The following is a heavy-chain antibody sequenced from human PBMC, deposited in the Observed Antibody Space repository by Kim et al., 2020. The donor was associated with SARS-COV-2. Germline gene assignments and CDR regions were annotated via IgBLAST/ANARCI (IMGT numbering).Heavy chain of an antibody. Sequence: GGSLRLSCAASGFTFSSYAMHWVRQAPGKGLEWVAVISYDGSNKYYADSVKGRFTISRDNSKNTLYLQMNSLRAEDTAVYYCARCSGKTATEIYYYYYGMGVWGQGTTVTVSS. D-gene: IGHD1-1*01. CDR1: GFTFSSYA. CDR2: ISYDGSNK. V-gene: IGHV3-30*04. J-gene: IGHJ6*02. CDR3: ARCSGKTATEIYYYYYGMGV.